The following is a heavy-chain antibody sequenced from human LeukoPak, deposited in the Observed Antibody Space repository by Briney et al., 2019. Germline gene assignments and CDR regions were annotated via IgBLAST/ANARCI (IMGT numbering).Heavy chain of an antibody. V-gene: IGHV1-8*02. Sequence: ASVKVSCKASGYTFTSYDINWVRQATGQGLEWMGWMNPNSGNTGYAQKFQGRVTMTRNTSISTAYMELSSLRSEDTAVYYCARGNAARDCYDYWGQGTLVTVSS. CDR1: GYTFTSYD. CDR2: MNPNSGNT. D-gene: IGHD2-2*01. J-gene: IGHJ4*02. CDR3: ARGNAARDCYDY.